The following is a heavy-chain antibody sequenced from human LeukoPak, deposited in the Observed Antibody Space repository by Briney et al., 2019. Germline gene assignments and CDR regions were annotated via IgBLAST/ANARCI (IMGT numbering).Heavy chain of an antibody. D-gene: IGHD2/OR15-2a*01. CDR2: INPNSGGT. J-gene: IGHJ4*02. CDR3: VVGFLGGDYFDY. Sequence: ASVKVSCKASGYTFTGYYMHWVRQAPGQGLEWMGWINPNSGGTNYAQKFQGRVTMTRDTSISTAYMELSSLRSEDTAVYYCVVGFLGGDYFDYWGQGTLVTVSS. CDR1: GYTFTGYY. V-gene: IGHV1-2*02.